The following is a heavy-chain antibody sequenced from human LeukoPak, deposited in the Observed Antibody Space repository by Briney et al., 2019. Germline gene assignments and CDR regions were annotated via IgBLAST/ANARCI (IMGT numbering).Heavy chain of an antibody. CDR3: ARESDWYYFDY. CDR2: IYTSGST. CDR1: GRSISSGSYY. Sequence: SQTLSLTYTVSGRSISSGSYYWSWIRQPAGKGLEWIGRIYTSGSTNYNPSLKSRDTISVDTSKNQFSLKLSSVTAADTAVYYCARESDWYYFDYWGQRTLVTVSS. J-gene: IGHJ4*02. V-gene: IGHV4-61*02. D-gene: IGHD3-9*01.